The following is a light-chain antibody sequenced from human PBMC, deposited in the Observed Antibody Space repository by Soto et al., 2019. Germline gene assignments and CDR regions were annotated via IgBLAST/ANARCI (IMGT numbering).Light chain of an antibody. V-gene: IGKV3-20*01. J-gene: IGKJ1*01. CDR1: QSVSSTY. CDR3: KQYGSSGT. Sequence: EIVLTQSPGTLSLSPGERATLSCRASQSVSSTYVAWYQQKPGQAPRLLIYAASSRATGIPDRFSGSGSGTEFTLTISRLEPEDFAVYYCKQYGSSGTFGQGTKVDIK. CDR2: AAS.